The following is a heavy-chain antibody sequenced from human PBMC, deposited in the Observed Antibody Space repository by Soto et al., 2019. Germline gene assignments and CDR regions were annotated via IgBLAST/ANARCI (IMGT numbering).Heavy chain of an antibody. J-gene: IGHJ4*02. CDR3: ARDSPGDKGLIDH. CDR1: GFTFSSHN. V-gene: IGHV3-21*01. D-gene: IGHD4-17*01. CDR2: ISSSGSYI. Sequence: EVQLVESGGGLVKPGGSLTLSCGASGFTFSSHNMNWVRQAPGKGLEWVSSISSSGSYIYYADSLKGRFTISRDNAKSSLFLQMNSRRAEDTAMYYCARDSPGDKGLIDHLGRGAMVTVSS.